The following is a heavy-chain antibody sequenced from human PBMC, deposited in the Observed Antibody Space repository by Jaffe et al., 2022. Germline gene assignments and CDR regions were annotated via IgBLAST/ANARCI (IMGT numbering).Heavy chain of an antibody. CDR2: INSDGSST. J-gene: IGHJ4*02. V-gene: IGHV3-74*01. D-gene: IGHD3-10*01. CDR1: GFTFSSYW. CDR3: ARGMTYYYGSGSYGGFDY. Sequence: EVQLVESGGGLVQPGGSLRLSCAASGFTFSSYWMHWVRQAPGKGLVWVSRINSDGSSTSYADSVKGRFTISRDNAKNTLYLQMNSLRAEDTAVYYCARGMTYYYGSGSYGGFDYWGQGTLVTVSS.